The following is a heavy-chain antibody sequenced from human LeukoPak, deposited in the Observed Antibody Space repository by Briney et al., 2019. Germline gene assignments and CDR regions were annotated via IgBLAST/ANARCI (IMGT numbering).Heavy chain of an antibody. CDR3: ARDPYCGGDCYPDAFDI. J-gene: IGHJ3*02. CDR1: GFTFSSYS. V-gene: IGHV3-21*01. Sequence: GGSLRLSCAASGFTFSSYSMNWVRQAPGKGLEWVSSISSSSSYIYYADSVKGRFTISRDNAKNSLYLQMNSLRDEDTAVYYCARDPYCGGDCYPDAFDIWGQGTMVTVFS. CDR2: ISSSSSYI. D-gene: IGHD2-21*02.